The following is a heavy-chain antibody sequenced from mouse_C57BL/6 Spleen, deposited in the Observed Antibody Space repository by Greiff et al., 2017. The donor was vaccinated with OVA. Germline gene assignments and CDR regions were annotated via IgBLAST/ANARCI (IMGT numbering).Heavy chain of an antibody. CDR3: ARGAVVEDSFDY. CDR2: FHPYNDDT. J-gene: IGHJ2*01. V-gene: IGHV1-47*01. D-gene: IGHD1-1*01. CDR1: GYTFTTYP. Sequence: VKLVESGAELVKPGASVKMSCKASGYTFTTYPIEWMKQNHGKSLEWIGNFHPYNDDTKYNEKFKGKATLTVEKSSSTVYLELSRLTSDDSAVYYCARGAVVEDSFDYWGQGTTLTVSS.